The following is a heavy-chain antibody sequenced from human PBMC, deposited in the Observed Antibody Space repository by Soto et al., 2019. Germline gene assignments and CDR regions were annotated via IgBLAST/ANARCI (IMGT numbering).Heavy chain of an antibody. J-gene: IGHJ4*02. CDR2: IIPIFGTP. Sequence: QVQLVQSGAEVKKPGSSVKVSCKASGGTFSSHVFNWVRQAPGQGLEWMGGIIPIFGTPNYAQKFQGRVTITADESTSTVHMELNSLRSEDTAVYYCARSLSTIGGRPDYWGQGTLVTVSS. CDR1: GGTFSSHV. D-gene: IGHD6-6*01. CDR3: ARSLSTIGGRPDY. V-gene: IGHV1-69*01.